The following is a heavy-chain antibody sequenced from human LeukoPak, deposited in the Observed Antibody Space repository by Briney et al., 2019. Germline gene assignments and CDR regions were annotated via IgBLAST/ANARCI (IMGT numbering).Heavy chain of an antibody. Sequence: SETLSLTCAVSGGSISSGGYSWSWVRQPPGTGLEWIGYIYYSGSTYYNPSLKSRVTISVDTSKNQFSLKLSSVTAADTAVYYCARCRQVTNWFDPWGQGTLVTVSS. D-gene: IGHD2-21*02. V-gene: IGHV4-30-4*07. J-gene: IGHJ5*02. CDR1: GGSISSGGYS. CDR3: ARCRQVTNWFDP. CDR2: IYYSGST.